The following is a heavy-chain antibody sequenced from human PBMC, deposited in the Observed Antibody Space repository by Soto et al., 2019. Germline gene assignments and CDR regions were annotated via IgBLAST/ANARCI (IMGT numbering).Heavy chain of an antibody. CDR1: GGSISSGGYS. J-gene: IGHJ4*02. CDR3: ARGLNTAAALDY. Sequence: QLQLQESGSGLVKPSQTLSLTCAVSGGSISSGGYSWSWIRQPPGKGLEWIGYIYHSGSTYYNPSPXSXITISVDRSKNQVSLKLSSVTAADTAVYYCARGLNTAAALDYWGQGTLVTVSS. V-gene: IGHV4-30-2*01. CDR2: IYHSGST. D-gene: IGHD6-13*01.